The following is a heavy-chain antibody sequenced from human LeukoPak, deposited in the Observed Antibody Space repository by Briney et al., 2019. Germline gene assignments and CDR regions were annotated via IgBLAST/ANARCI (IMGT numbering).Heavy chain of an antibody. J-gene: IGHJ4*02. Sequence: GGSLRLSCTASGFTFSSYSMNWVRQAPGKGLEWVAVISYDGSNKYYADSVKGRFTISRDNSKNTLYLQMNSLRAEDTAVYYCARGDIVVVVAATPPFDYWGQGTLVTVSS. V-gene: IGHV3-30*03. CDR1: GFTFSSYS. D-gene: IGHD2-15*01. CDR2: ISYDGSNK. CDR3: ARGDIVVVVAATPPFDY.